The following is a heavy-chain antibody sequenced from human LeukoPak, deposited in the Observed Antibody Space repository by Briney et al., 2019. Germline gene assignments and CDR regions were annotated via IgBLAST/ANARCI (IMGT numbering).Heavy chain of an antibody. CDR2: VSHSGSA. D-gene: IGHD2/OR15-2a*01. J-gene: IGHJ5*02. V-gene: IGHV4-39*01. CDR1: GDSISNTDYY. CDR3: ARLSAGSNSSYWFHP. Sequence: PSETLSLTCSVSGDSISNTDYYWGFIRQPPGKGLECIGSVSHSGSAYYKPSLKSRVTIFLDTSKNQVSLRLRFLTAADTAVYYCARLSAGSNSSYWFHPWGQGTLVTVSS.